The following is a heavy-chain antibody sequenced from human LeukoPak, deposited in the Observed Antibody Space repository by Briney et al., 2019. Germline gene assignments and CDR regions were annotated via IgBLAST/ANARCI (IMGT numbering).Heavy chain of an antibody. CDR1: GGSISSYY. Sequence: PETLSLTCTVSGGSISSYYWSWIRQPPGKGLEWIGYIYYSGSTNYNPSLKSRVTISVDTSKNQFSLKLSSVTAADTAVYYCARMEYSSSAGPAGWFDPWGQGTLVTVSS. D-gene: IGHD6-6*01. V-gene: IGHV4-59*08. CDR2: IYYSGST. J-gene: IGHJ5*02. CDR3: ARMEYSSSAGPAGWFDP.